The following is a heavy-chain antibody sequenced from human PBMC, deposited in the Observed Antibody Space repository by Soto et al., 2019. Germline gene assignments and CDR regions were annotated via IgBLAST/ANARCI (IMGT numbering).Heavy chain of an antibody. CDR2: ISSRSSEI. Sequence: EVQLVESGGGLVKPGGSLRLSCAASGFTFSSQSMNWVRQAPGKGLEWVSSISSRSSEIYYADSVKGRFTISRDNAKNSLSLQMHSLRAEDTAVYYCARGDYYHYGLDVWGQGTTVTVSS. CDR1: GFTFSSQS. J-gene: IGHJ6*02. CDR3: ARGDYYHYGLDV. V-gene: IGHV3-21*01.